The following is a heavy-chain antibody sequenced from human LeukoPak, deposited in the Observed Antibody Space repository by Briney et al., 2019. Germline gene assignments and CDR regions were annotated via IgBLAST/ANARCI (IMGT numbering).Heavy chain of an antibody. D-gene: IGHD3-16*02. CDR1: GYTFTRYD. Sequence: GASEKVSCKASGYTFTRYDINWVRQATGQGLEWMGWMNPNSGNTGYAQTFQGRVTMTRNTSKSTAYMELSSLRSEDAAVYYCARGMMITFGGVIVHDYWGQGTLVTVSS. V-gene: IGHV1-8*01. CDR3: ARGMMITFGGVIVHDY. CDR2: MNPNSGNT. J-gene: IGHJ4*02.